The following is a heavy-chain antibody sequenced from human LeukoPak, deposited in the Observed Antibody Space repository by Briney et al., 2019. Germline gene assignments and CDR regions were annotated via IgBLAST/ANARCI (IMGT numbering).Heavy chain of an antibody. V-gene: IGHV1-18*01. CDR3: ARTPHYCSGGSCYFDVFDI. J-gene: IGHJ3*02. CDR1: GYTFTSYY. CDR2: IISYSDNP. Sequence: ASVTVSCKASGYTFTSYYITWVRQAPGQGLEWMGWIISYSDNPTYARNLQGRVTMTTDISTSTAYMELRSLRSDDTAVYYCARTPHYCSGGSCYFDVFDIWGQGTMVTVSS. D-gene: IGHD2-15*01.